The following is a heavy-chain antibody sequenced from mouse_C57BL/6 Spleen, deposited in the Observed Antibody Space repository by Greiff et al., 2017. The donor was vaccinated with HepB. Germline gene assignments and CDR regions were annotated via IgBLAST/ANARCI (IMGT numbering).Heavy chain of an antibody. CDR1: GYTFTSYW. D-gene: IGHD1-1*01. CDR2: IYPSDSET. Sequence: QVQLQQPGAELVRPGSSVKLSCKASGYTFTSYWMDWVKQRPGQGLEWIGNIYPSDSETHYNQKFKDKATLTVDKSSSTAYMQLSSLTSEDSAVYYCARQVYPSTVVARYYAMDYWGQGTSVTVSS. V-gene: IGHV1-61*01. CDR3: ARQVYPSTVVARYYAMDY. J-gene: IGHJ4*01.